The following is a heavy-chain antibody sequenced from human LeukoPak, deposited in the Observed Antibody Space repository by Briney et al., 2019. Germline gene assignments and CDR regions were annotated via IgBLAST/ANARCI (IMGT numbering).Heavy chain of an antibody. CDR3: AGGSGSYSVGYYYYYGMDV. CDR2: IIPIFGTA. V-gene: IGHV1-69*06. CDR1: GGTFSSYA. D-gene: IGHD3-10*01. Sequence: SVKVSCKASGGTFSSYAISWVRPAPGQGLEWMGGIIPIFGTANYAQKFQGRVTITADKSTSTAYMELSSLRSEDTAVYYCAGGSGSYSVGYYYYYGMDVWGKGTTVTVSS. J-gene: IGHJ6*04.